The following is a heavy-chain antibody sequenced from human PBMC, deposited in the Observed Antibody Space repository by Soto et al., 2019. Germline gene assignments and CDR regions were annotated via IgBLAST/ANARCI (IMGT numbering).Heavy chain of an antibody. CDR3: AASNSSSWQHDY. D-gene: IGHD6-13*01. Sequence: QVQLVQSGAEMKKPGSSVKVSCKVSGDSFSSYAISWVRQAPGEGLERVGGIIPIFETANYAQNFQGRVTITAVESTTTAYMEVTRLRPEDTAVFYCAASNSSSWQHDYWGQGTLITVSS. J-gene: IGHJ4*02. CDR1: GDSFSSYA. V-gene: IGHV1-69*01. CDR2: IIPIFETA.